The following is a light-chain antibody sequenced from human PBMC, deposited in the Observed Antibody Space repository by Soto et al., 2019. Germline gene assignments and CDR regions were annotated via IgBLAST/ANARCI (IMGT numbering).Light chain of an antibody. CDR1: QSVSSTY. V-gene: IGKV3-20*01. CDR2: RAS. J-gene: IGKJ4*01. Sequence: EIVLTQSPDTLSLSPGERATLSCSPSQSVSSTYVAWYQQKPGQAPRLLIYRASTRATGIPDRFSGSGSGTDFTLTISRLEPEDFAVYYCQQYESSPLTFGGGTKVEIK. CDR3: QQYESSPLT.